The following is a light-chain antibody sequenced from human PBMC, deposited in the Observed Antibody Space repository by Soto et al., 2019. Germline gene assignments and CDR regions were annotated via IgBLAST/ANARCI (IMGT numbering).Light chain of an antibody. CDR3: QQYGSSAS. V-gene: IGKV1-39*01. J-gene: IGKJ1*01. CDR2: DAS. CDR1: QSISSY. Sequence: DIQMTQSPSSLSASVGDRVTITCRASQSISSYLNWYQQKPGKAPKLLIYDASSLESGVPSRFSGSGSGTDFTLTISRLDPEDFAVYYCQQYGSSASFGQGTKVDIK.